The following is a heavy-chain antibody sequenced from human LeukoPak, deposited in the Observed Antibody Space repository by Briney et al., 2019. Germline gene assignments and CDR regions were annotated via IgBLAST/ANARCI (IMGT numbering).Heavy chain of an antibody. V-gene: IGHV3-48*04. Sequence: PGGTLRLSCAVSGFTFSSYSMSWVRQAPGKGLEEISDISNIGDIIHYTDSVEGRFTISRDNAKNSLYLQMNSLTAEDTAFYYWAKGAVAVTESTIDYWGQGILVTVSS. CDR1: GFTFSSYS. CDR3: AKGAVAVTESTIDY. D-gene: IGHD6-19*01. J-gene: IGHJ4*02. CDR2: ISNIGDII.